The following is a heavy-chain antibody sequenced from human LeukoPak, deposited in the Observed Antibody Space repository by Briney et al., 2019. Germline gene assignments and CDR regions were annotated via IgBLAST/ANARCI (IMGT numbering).Heavy chain of an antibody. CDR3: AKDQGIQLWLKYFQH. CDR1: GFTFSSIA. CDR2: IRSNGDTT. J-gene: IGHJ1*01. D-gene: IGHD5-18*01. Sequence: GGSLGLSCAASGFTFSSIAMTWVRQAPGKGLEWVSSIRSNGDTTYNADSVKGRFTISRDNSKSTLYLQMDSLRAEDTAVYYCAKDQGIQLWLKYFQHWGQGTLVTVSS. V-gene: IGHV3-23*01.